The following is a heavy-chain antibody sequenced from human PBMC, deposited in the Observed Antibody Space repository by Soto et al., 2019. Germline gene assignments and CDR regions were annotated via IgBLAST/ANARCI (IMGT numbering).Heavy chain of an antibody. D-gene: IGHD5-12*01. Sequence: QVQLVESGGGVVQPGRSLRLSCAASGFTFSSYGMHWVRQAPGKGLEWVAVIWYDGSNKYYADSVKGRFTISRDNSKNTLYLQMNSLRAEDTAVYYCAREGQVATITPFYYYYGMDVWGQGTTVTVSS. CDR3: AREGQVATITPFYYYYGMDV. CDR1: GFTFSSYG. CDR2: IWYDGSNK. V-gene: IGHV3-33*01. J-gene: IGHJ6*02.